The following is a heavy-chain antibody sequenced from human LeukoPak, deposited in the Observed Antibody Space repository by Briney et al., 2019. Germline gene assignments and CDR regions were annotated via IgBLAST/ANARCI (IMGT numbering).Heavy chain of an antibody. V-gene: IGHV3-30*02. CDR3: AKEKGITGRGNYFDY. D-gene: IGHD1-20*01. CDR1: GFTFSSYG. CDR2: IWYGGSNK. Sequence: GGSLRLSCAASGFTFSSYGMHWVRQAPGKGLEWVAVIWYGGSNKYYADSVKGRFTISRDNSKNTLYLQMNSLRAEDTAVYYCAKEKGITGRGNYFDYWGQGTLVTVSS. J-gene: IGHJ4*02.